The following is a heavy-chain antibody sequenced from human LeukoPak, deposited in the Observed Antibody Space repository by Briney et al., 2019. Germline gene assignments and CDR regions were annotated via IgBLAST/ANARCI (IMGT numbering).Heavy chain of an antibody. CDR3: AAMTTVTTFGYFDY. J-gene: IGHJ4*02. CDR1: GFTFTSSA. Sequence: PEASVKVSCKASGFTFTSSAMQWVRQARGQRLEWIGWIVVSSGNTNYAQKFQERVTITRNMSTSTAYMELSSLRSEDTAVYYCAAMTTVTTFGYFDYWGQGTLVTVSS. D-gene: IGHD4-17*01. CDR2: IVVSSGNT. V-gene: IGHV1-58*02.